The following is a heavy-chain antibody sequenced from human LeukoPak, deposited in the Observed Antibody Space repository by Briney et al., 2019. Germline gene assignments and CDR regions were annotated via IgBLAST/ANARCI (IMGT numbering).Heavy chain of an antibody. D-gene: IGHD1-26*01. CDR2: ISSGSRYM. V-gene: IGHV3-21*01. J-gene: IGHJ4*02. Sequence: GGSLRLSCAASGFTFSSYSMNWVRQAPGKGLEWVSSISSGSRYMSYADSVKGRFTISRDNAKNSLFLQMNSLRAEDTAVYYCARDLSGSYPLDYWGQGTLVTVSS. CDR1: GFTFSSYS. CDR3: ARDLSGSYPLDY.